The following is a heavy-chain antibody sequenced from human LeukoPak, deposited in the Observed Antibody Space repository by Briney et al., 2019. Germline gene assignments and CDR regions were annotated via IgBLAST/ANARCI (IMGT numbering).Heavy chain of an antibody. D-gene: IGHD3-22*01. Sequence: GGSLRLSCAASGFTFSSYWMSWVRQAPGKGLEWVANIKQDGSEKYYVDSVKGRFTISRDNAKNSLYLQMNSLRAEDTAVYYCARAGNYYDSSGYYLDWGQGTLVTVSS. CDR1: GFTFSSYW. V-gene: IGHV3-7*01. J-gene: IGHJ4*02. CDR3: ARAGNYYDSSGYYLD. CDR2: IKQDGSEK.